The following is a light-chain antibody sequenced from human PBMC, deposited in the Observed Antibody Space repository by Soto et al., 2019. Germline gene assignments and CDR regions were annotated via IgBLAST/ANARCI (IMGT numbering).Light chain of an antibody. CDR2: GAS. J-gene: IGKJ3*01. CDR1: QSVSSSY. CDR3: QQYGSSLFT. V-gene: IGKV3-20*01. Sequence: EIVLTQSPGTLSFSPGERATLSCRASQSVSSSYLAWYQQKPGQAPRLLIYGASSRATGIPDRFSGSGSGTDFTLTISRLAPEDFAVYYCQQYGSSLFTFGPGTKVDI.